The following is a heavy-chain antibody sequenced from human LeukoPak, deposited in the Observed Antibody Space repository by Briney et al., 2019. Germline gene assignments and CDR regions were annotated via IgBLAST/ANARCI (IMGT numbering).Heavy chain of an antibody. Sequence: GRSLRLSCAASGLTFRTYGMHWVRQAPGKGLEGVAVISYDGFNKYYADSVKGRFTISRDDSKNMLYLQMNSLSAEDTAVYYCATDGPPEEVVAATFDHWGQGTLVTVPS. CDR2: ISYDGFNK. V-gene: IGHV3-33*03. CDR1: GLTFRTYG. CDR3: ATDGPPEEVVAATFDH. D-gene: IGHD2-15*01. J-gene: IGHJ4*02.